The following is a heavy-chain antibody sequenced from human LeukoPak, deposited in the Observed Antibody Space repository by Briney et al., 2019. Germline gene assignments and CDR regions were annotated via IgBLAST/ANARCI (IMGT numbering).Heavy chain of an antibody. CDR1: GYSFSTYG. V-gene: IGHV1-18*01. D-gene: IGHD3-3*01. CDR2: INPYNGNT. J-gene: IGHJ5*02. CDR3: ARNLDVFDP. Sequence: ASVKVSFKASGYSFSTYGISWVRQAPGQGLEWMGWINPYNGNTNFAQKFLGRGTMTTDTSTSTAYMELRSLRSDDTAMYYCARNLDVFDPWGQGTLVTVSS.